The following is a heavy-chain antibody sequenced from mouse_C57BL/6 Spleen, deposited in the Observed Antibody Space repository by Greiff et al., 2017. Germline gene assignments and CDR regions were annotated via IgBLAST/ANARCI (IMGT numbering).Heavy chain of an antibody. CDR3: ARKSSYDYYYAMDY. CDR2: ISYDGSN. Sequence: EVKLLESGPGLVKPSQSLSLTCSVTGYSITSGYYWNWIRQFPGNKLEWMGYISYDGSNNYNPSLKNRISITRDTSKNQFFLKLNSVTTEDTATYYCARKSSYDYYYAMDYWGQGTSVTVSS. V-gene: IGHV3-6*01. J-gene: IGHJ4*01. D-gene: IGHD1-1*01. CDR1: GYSITSGYY.